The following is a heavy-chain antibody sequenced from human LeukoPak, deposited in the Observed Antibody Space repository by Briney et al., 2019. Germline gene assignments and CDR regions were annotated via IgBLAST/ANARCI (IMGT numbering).Heavy chain of an antibody. D-gene: IGHD3-10*01. CDR1: GFTFSSYW. Sequence: GGSLRLSCAASGFTFSSYWMNWVRQAPGKGLEWVANIKQDGSEKYYVDSVKGRFTISRDNAKNSLYLQMNSLRAEDTPVYYCARALGSSSGAFDIWGQGTMVTVSS. CDR3: ARALGSSSGAFDI. V-gene: IGHV3-7*01. J-gene: IGHJ3*02. CDR2: IKQDGSEK.